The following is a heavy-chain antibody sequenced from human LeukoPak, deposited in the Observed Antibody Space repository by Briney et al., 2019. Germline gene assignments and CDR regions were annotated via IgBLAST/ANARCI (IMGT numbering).Heavy chain of an antibody. CDR2: IYASGST. D-gene: IGHD2/OR15-2a*01. V-gene: IGHV4-4*07. CDR3: ARDFYGDDGHHPFDY. Sequence: PSETLSLTCSVSGGSISNYYWNWLRQPAGKGLEWIGRIYASGSTNYNPCLKSRVTISMDKSKNHFSLNLKSVTAADTAFYYCARDFYGDDGHHPFDYWGQGIQVTVSS. CDR1: GGSISNYY. J-gene: IGHJ4*02.